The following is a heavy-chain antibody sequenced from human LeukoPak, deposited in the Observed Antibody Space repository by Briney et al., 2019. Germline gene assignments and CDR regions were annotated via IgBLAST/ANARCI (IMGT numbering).Heavy chain of an antibody. CDR3: ARHSGPSPKPYYYYYMDV. Sequence: SETLSLTCTVSGGSISSSSYYWGWIRQPPGKGLEWIGSIYYSGSTYYNPSLKNRVTISVDTSKNQFSLKLSSVTAADTAVYYCARHSGPSPKPYYYYYMDVWGKGTTVTVSS. CDR2: IYYSGST. V-gene: IGHV4-39*01. D-gene: IGHD2-2*01. CDR1: GGSISSSSYY. J-gene: IGHJ6*03.